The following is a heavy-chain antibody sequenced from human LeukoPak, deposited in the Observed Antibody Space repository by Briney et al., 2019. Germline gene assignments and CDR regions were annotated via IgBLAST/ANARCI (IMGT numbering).Heavy chain of an antibody. CDR3: ARDHEQVVQLDAFDI. J-gene: IGHJ3*02. CDR1: GFTFSSYS. Sequence: PGGSLRLSCAASGFTFSSYSMNWVRQAPGKGLEWVSSISSRSTYIYYADSVKGRFTISRDDAKNSLYLQMNSLRAEDTAVYFCARDHEQVVQLDAFDIWGQGTMVTVSS. D-gene: IGHD1-1*01. CDR2: ISSRSTYI. V-gene: IGHV3-21*01.